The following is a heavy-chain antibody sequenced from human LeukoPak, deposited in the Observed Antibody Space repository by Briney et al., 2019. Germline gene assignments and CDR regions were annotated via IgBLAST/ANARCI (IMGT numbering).Heavy chain of an antibody. CDR1: GFIVSNNY. D-gene: IGHD1-26*01. Sequence: GGSLRLSCAASGFIVSNNYMTWVRQAPGKGLEWLSIIYSAGPTDYADSVKGRFAISRDDSKNTVYLQMNSLRAEDTAVYYCAKETRGSYSDYWGQGTLVTVSS. V-gene: IGHV3-53*05. CDR2: IYSAGPT. J-gene: IGHJ4*02. CDR3: AKETRGSYSDY.